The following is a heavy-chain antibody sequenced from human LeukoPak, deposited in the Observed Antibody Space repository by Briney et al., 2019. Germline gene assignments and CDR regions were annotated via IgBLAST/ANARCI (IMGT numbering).Heavy chain of an antibody. CDR1: GFTFSSYA. V-gene: IGHV3-23*01. J-gene: IGHJ5*02. D-gene: IGHD6-13*01. CDR2: ISGSGGST. Sequence: PGGSLRLSCAASGFTFSSYAMSWVRQAPGKGLEGVSAISGSGGSTYYADSVKGRFTISRDNSKNTLYLQMNSLRAEDTAVYYCAKGDSSSWYNWFDPWGQGTLVTVSS. CDR3: AKGDSSSWYNWFDP.